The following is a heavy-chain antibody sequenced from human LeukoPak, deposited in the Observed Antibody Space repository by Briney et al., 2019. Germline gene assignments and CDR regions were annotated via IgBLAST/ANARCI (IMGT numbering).Heavy chain of an antibody. Sequence: GASVKVSCKASGGTFSSYAISWVRQAPGQGLEWMGGIIPIFGTANYAQKFQGRVTITADKSTSTAYMELSSLRSEDTAVYYCARSAYSLYAFDIWGQGTMVTVSS. CDR2: IIPIFGTA. CDR3: ARSAYSLYAFDI. CDR1: GGTFSSYA. J-gene: IGHJ3*02. V-gene: IGHV1-69*06. D-gene: IGHD5-18*01.